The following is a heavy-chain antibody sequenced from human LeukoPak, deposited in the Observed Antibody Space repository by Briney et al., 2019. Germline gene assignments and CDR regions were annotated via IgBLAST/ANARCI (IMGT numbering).Heavy chain of an antibody. CDR2: ISKDGSDA. D-gene: IGHD2/OR15-2a*01. CDR1: GFTFSTYA. V-gene: IGHV3-30*04. J-gene: IGHJ4*02. CDR3: GRDRSPLVLRAPCDY. Sequence: PGGSLRLSCVASGFTFSTYAMHWVRQAPGKGLEWVAIISKDGSDAYYTDSMEGRFTISRDNSKNTLYLQMNSLRSDDTAVYSCGRDRSPLVLRAPCDYWGQGALVTVSS.